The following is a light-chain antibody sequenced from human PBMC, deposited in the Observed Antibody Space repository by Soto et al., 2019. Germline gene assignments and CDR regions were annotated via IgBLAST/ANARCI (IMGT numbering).Light chain of an antibody. CDR1: SSDFGGYNY. V-gene: IGLV2-14*01. CDR3: SSYTSSNTLRWL. Sequence: QSALTQPASVSGSPGQSVTISCTGTSSDFGGYNYVSWYQQHPGKAPKLIIYEVSNRPSGVSNRFSGSKSGNTASLTISGLQAEDEADYYCSSYTSSNTLRWLFGGGTQLTVL. J-gene: IGLJ3*02. CDR2: EVS.